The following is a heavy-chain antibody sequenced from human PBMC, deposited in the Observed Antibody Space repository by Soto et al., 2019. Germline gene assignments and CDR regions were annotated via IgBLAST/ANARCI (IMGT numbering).Heavy chain of an antibody. Sequence: GGSLRLSCTGSGFPFSAYNMNWVRQVPGKGPEWISSITSKTGQIHYAESVKGRFTISRDNAKNSLYLEMNRLGAEDTAVYYCARAGGEGVTFDYWGQGTLVTVSS. CDR2: ITSKTGQI. D-gene: IGHD4-17*01. CDR1: GFPFSAYN. CDR3: ARAGGEGVTFDY. V-gene: IGHV3-21*04. J-gene: IGHJ4*02.